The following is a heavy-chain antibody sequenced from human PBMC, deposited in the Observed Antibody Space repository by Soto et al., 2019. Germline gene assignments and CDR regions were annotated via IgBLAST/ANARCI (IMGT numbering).Heavy chain of an antibody. CDR3: AKGMSYGMDV. CDR1: GFSFSSYG. V-gene: IGHV3-30*18. CDR2: ISYDGNNK. Sequence: GGSLRLSCGASGFSFSSYGMHWVRQTPGKGLEWVAVISYDGNNKYYADSVKGRFTISRDNSKNTLYLQMNSLRVEDTAVYYCAKGMSYGMDVWGQGTTVTVSS. J-gene: IGHJ6*02.